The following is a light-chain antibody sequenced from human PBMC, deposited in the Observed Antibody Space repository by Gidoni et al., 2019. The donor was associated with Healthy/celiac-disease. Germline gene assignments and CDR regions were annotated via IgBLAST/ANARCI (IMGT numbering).Light chain of an antibody. CDR3: QQYNSYSSYT. V-gene: IGKV1-5*01. J-gene: IGKJ2*01. Sequence: DIQMTQAPSTLSASVGDRVTITCRASQSISSSLSWYQQKPGKAPKLLIYDASSLESGVPSRFSGSGSWTEFTLTISSLQPDDFATYYCQQYNSYSSYTFGQGTKLEIK. CDR1: QSISSS. CDR2: DAS.